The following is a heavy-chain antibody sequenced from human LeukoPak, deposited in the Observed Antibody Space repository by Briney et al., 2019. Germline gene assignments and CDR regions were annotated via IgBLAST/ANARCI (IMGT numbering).Heavy chain of an antibody. D-gene: IGHD2-2*01. CDR1: GYTFSDYY. CDR2: ISPNSGGT. J-gene: IGHJ4*02. V-gene: IGHV1-2*06. CDR3: ARQLETTSWFDY. Sequence: ASVKVSRKASGYTFSDYYLHRVRLAPGQGLEWMGRISPNSGGTDYAQKFQGKVTMTRDASISTVYMDLNRLRSDDTAIYYCARQLETTSWFDYWGQGTLVILSS.